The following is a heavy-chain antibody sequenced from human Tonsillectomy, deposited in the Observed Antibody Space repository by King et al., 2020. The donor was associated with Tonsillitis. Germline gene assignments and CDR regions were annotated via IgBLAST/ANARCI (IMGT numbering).Heavy chain of an antibody. J-gene: IGHJ4*02. CDR2: IYYSGST. Sequence: QVQLVESGPGLVKPSETLSLTCTVSGGSITSYYWSWIRQPPGKGLEWIGYIYYSGSTDYNPSLKSRVTISLGTSKNAFFLKLSSVTAADTAVYYCARHLYDMTTLDSWGQGTRVIVSS. D-gene: IGHD3-9*01. CDR3: ARHLYDMTTLDS. V-gene: IGHV4-59*08. CDR1: GGSITSYY.